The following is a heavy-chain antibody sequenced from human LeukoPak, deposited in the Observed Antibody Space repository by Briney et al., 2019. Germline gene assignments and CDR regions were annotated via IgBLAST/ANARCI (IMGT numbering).Heavy chain of an antibody. D-gene: IGHD6-6*01. CDR1: GFTFDDYA. CDR3: ARESVRMDV. CDR2: ISWNSGSI. V-gene: IGHV3-9*01. Sequence: GGSLRLSCAASGFTFDDYAMHWVRQAPGKGLEWVSGISWNSGSIGYADSVKGRFTISRDNAKNSLYLQMNSLRAEDTAVYYCARESVRMDVWGKGTTVTVSS. J-gene: IGHJ6*03.